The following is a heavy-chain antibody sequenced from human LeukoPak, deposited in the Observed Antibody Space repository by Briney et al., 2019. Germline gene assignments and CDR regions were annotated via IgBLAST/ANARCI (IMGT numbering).Heavy chain of an antibody. Sequence: ASVKVSCKASGGTFSSYAISWVRQAPGQGLEWMGGIIPIFGTVNYAQKFQGRVTITADKSTSTAYMELSSLRSEDTAVYYCARSLFRFLEWSYRSYCYYYMDVWGKGTTVTVSS. V-gene: IGHV1-69*06. CDR1: GGTFSSYA. J-gene: IGHJ6*03. D-gene: IGHD3-3*01. CDR2: IIPIFGTV. CDR3: ARSLFRFLEWSYRSYCYYYMDV.